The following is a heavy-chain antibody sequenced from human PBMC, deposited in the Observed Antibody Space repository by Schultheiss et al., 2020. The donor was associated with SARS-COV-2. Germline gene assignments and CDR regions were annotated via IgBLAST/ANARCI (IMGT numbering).Heavy chain of an antibody. V-gene: IGHV3-21*04. Sequence: GGSLRLSCAASGFTFSSYWMHWVRQAPGKGLEWVSSISSSSSYIYYADSVKGRFTISRHNSKNTLYLQMNSLRAEDTAVYYCARDEYSGTKDAFDIWGQGTMGTVSS. CDR1: GFTFSSYW. CDR2: ISSSSSYI. J-gene: IGHJ3*02. D-gene: IGHD1-26*01. CDR3: ARDEYSGTKDAFDI.